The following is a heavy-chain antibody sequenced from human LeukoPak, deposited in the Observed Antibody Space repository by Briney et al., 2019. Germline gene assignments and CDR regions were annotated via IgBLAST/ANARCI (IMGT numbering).Heavy chain of an antibody. Sequence: GASVKVPCKASGYTFTTSHMHWVRQAPGQGLEWMGTITGNGASRSFAQKFQGRLTMTRDMSTSTVYMELSGLTSEDTAVYYCARDNSFENFDPWGQGTLVTVSS. J-gene: IGHJ5*02. CDR2: ITGNGASR. V-gene: IGHV1-46*01. D-gene: IGHD4-23*01. CDR1: GYTFTTSH. CDR3: ARDNSFENFDP.